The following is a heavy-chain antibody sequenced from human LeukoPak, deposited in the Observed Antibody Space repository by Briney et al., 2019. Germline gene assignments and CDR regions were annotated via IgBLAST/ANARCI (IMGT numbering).Heavy chain of an antibody. CDR3: ARDILRGYSSSWGSSPDDAFDI. CDR2: ISAYNGNT. J-gene: IGHJ3*02. D-gene: IGHD6-13*01. V-gene: IGHV1-18*01. CDR1: GYTFTNYG. Sequence: ASVKVSCKASGYTFTNYGISWVRQAPGQGLEWMGWISAYNGNTNYAQKLQGRVTMTTDTSTSTAYMELRSLRSDDTAVYYCARDILRGYSSSWGSSPDDAFDIWGQGTMVTVSS.